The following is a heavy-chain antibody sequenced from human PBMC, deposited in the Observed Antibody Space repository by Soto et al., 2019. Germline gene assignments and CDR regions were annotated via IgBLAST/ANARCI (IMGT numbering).Heavy chain of an antibody. D-gene: IGHD1-26*01. Sequence: SGPTLVNPTETLTLTCTVSGFSLSNARMGVSWIRQPPGKALEWIGYVYYSGTTYSHPSLNSRVSISVDTSENQFSLRLTSVTAADTAVYYCVTVNLVGAAYYFDYWGPGTLVTVSS. CDR2: VYYSGTT. CDR3: VTVNLVGAAYYFDY. V-gene: IGHV4-30-4*08. CDR1: GFSLSNARMG. J-gene: IGHJ4*02.